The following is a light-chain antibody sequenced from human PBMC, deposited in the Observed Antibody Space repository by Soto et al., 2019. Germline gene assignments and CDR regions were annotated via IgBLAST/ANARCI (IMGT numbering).Light chain of an antibody. CDR2: DAS. J-gene: IGKJ5*01. CDR1: QSVSSGY. Sequence: EIVLPLSPGTLSLSPGERATLFCRASQSVSSGYLAWYQQKAGQAPRLLIYDASSRATGIPDRISGSGSGTDFTLTISGVEPEDFALYYCQHYHTSPVTFGQGTRLEIK. V-gene: IGKV3-20*01. CDR3: QHYHTSPVT.